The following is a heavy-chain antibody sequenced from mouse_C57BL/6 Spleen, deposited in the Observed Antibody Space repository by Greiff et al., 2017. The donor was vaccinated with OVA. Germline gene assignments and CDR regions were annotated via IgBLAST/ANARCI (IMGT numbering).Heavy chain of an antibody. CDR3: VRQTAQAPYYAMDY. V-gene: IGHV10-1*01. D-gene: IGHD3-2*02. CDR2: IRSKSNNYAT. Sequence: EVQLQQSGGGLVQPKGSLKLSCAASGFSFNTYAMNWVRQAPGKGLEWVARIRSKSNNYATYYADSVKDRFTISRDDSESMLYLQMNNLKTEDTAMYYCVRQTAQAPYYAMDYWGQGTSVTVSS. CDR1: GFSFNTYA. J-gene: IGHJ4*01.